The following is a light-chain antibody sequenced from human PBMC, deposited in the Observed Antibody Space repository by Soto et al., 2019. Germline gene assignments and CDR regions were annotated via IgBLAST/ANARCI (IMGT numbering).Light chain of an antibody. CDR3: QHLNSYPREVT. CDR1: QGIGSS. Sequence: DIQLTQSPSFLSASVGDRVTITCRASQGIGSSLAWYQQKPGNAPKILMYAAATLQGGVPSRFSGSGSGTEFTLTISSVQPEDFASYYCQHLNSYPREVTFGGGTKVEIK. V-gene: IGKV1-9*01. CDR2: AAA. J-gene: IGKJ4*01.